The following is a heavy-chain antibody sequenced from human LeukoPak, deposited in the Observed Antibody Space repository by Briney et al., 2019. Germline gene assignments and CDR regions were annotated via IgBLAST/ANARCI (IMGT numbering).Heavy chain of an antibody. CDR2: IYSGDNT. CDR3: ARVWDGYSGEDY. CDR1: GFLVSTNY. D-gene: IGHD5-18*01. Sequence: GGSLRLSCAASGFLVSTNYMSWVRQAPGKGLEWVSVIYSGDNTYYADSVKGRFTISRDNAKKSLYLQMNSLRAEDTAVYYCARVWDGYSGEDYWGQGTLVTVSS. J-gene: IGHJ4*02. V-gene: IGHV3-53*01.